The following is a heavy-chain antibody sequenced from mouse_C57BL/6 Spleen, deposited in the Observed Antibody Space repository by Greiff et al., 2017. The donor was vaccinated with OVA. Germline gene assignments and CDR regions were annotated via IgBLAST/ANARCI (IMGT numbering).Heavy chain of an antibody. CDR3: TTGSLTGFDY. J-gene: IGHJ2*01. V-gene: IGHV14-4*01. CDR1: GFNIKDYY. Sequence: VHVKQSGAELVRPGASVKLSCTASGFNIKDYYMHWVKQRPEQGLEWIGWIDPENGDTEYASKFQGKATITADTSSNTAYLQLSSLTSEDTAVYYCTTGSLTGFDYWGQGTTLTVSS. D-gene: IGHD4-1*01. CDR2: IDPENGDT.